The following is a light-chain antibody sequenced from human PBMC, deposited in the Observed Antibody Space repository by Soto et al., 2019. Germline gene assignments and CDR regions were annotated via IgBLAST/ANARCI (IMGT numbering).Light chain of an antibody. J-gene: IGKJ5*01. CDR2: RAS. CDR3: QQYGNSPII. Sequence: EGVLTQSPGTLSLSPGERATLSCRASQSVNNNYLAWYQQKPGQPPRLLIYRASGRATGIPDRFSGSGSGTDFTLTISRLEPEDFAVYYCQQYGNSPIIFGQGTRLEIK. V-gene: IGKV3-20*01. CDR1: QSVNNNY.